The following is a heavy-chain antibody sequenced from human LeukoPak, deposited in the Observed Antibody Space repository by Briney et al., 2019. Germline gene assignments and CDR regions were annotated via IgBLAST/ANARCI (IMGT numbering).Heavy chain of an antibody. CDR2: ISTYDAKT. J-gene: IGHJ4*02. D-gene: IGHD6-6*01. Sequence: APVKVSCKASGYTFTTYGVNWVRQAPGQGLEWMGWISTYDAKTYYAQMLQGRVTMTRDTSTSTVYMELRSLRADDTAVYYCVRDGGRSIAARPGFDYWGQGTLVTVSS. V-gene: IGHV1-18*01. CDR1: GYTFTTYG. CDR3: VRDGGRSIAARPGFDY.